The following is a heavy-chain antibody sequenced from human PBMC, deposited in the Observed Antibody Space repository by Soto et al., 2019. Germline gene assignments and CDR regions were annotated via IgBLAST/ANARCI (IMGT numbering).Heavy chain of an antibody. V-gene: IGHV4-30-4*01. Sequence: PSETLSLTCTVSGGSISSGDYYWSWIRQPPGKGLEWIGYIYYSGSTYYNPSLKSRVTISVDTSKNQFSLKLSSVTAADTAVYYCASSIRNGVSYGRVDYWGQGTLVTVSS. CDR1: GGSISSGDYY. J-gene: IGHJ4*02. CDR2: IYYSGST. CDR3: ASSIRNGVSYGRVDY. D-gene: IGHD2-8*01.